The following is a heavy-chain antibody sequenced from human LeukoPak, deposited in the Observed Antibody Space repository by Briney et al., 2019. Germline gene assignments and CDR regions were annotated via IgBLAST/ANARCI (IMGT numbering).Heavy chain of an antibody. CDR2: IYYSGTT. D-gene: IGHD3-10*01. CDR3: TGVPPVYDSGNFYKGTHFDY. J-gene: IGHJ4*02. V-gene: IGHV4-39*07. CDR1: GDSTSSNNYY. Sequence: PSETLSLTCTVSGDSTSSNNYYWAWIRQPPGKGLEWIANIYYSGTTYYNPSLKSRVTISVDTFNNQFSLRLNSVTAADTAVYYCTGVPPVYDSGNFYKGTHFDYWGQGTLVTVSS.